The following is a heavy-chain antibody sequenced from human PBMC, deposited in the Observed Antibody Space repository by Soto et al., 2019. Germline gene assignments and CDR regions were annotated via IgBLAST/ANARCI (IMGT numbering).Heavy chain of an antibody. CDR3: ARVYCSSTSCSYYYGMDV. CDR2: INAGNGNT. CDR1: GYTFTSYA. V-gene: IGHV1-3*01. D-gene: IGHD2-2*01. J-gene: IGHJ6*02. Sequence: AASVKVSCKASGYTFTSYAMHWVRQAPGQRLEWMGWINAGNGNTKYSQKFQGRVTITRDTSASTAYMELSSLRSEDTAVYYCARVYCSSTSCSYYYGMDVWGQGTTVTVSS.